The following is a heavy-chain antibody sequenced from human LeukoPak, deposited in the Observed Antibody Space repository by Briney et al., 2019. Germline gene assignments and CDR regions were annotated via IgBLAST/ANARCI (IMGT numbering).Heavy chain of an antibody. Sequence: PSETLSLTCTVSGGSISSYYWSWIRQPPGKGLELIGYIYYSGSTNYNPSLKSRVTKSVDTSKNQFSLKLSSMTAADTAIYYCARHYCNGGNCYSFDYWGQGTLVTVSS. D-gene: IGHD2-15*01. V-gene: IGHV4-59*08. CDR2: IYYSGST. CDR1: GGSISSYY. J-gene: IGHJ4*02. CDR3: ARHYCNGGNCYSFDY.